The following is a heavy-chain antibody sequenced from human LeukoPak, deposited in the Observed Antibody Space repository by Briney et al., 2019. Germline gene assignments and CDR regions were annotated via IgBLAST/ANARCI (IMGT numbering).Heavy chain of an antibody. CDR2: ISSFSGTI. D-gene: IGHD3-16*01. Sequence: GGSLRLSCAASGFTVSSNYMSWVRQAPGKGLEWVSYISSFSGTINYADSVKGRFTISRDNAKNSLYLQMNSLRAEDTAVYYCARDQGGVGYWGQGTLVTVSS. V-gene: IGHV3-48*01. J-gene: IGHJ4*02. CDR1: GFTVSSNY. CDR3: ARDQGGVGY.